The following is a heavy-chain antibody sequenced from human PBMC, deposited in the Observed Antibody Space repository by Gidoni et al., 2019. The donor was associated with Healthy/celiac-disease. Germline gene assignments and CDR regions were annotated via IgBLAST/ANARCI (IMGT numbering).Heavy chain of an antibody. Sequence: QVQLQESGPGLVKPSETLSLTCTVSGGSVSSGSYYWGWIRQPPGKGLEWIGYIYYSGSTNYNPSLKSRVTISVDTSKNQFSLKLSSVTAADTAVYYCASVEATIKDYYYGMDVWGQGTTVTVSS. V-gene: IGHV4-61*01. J-gene: IGHJ6*02. CDR2: IYYSGST. D-gene: IGHD5-12*01. CDR3: ASVEATIKDYYYGMDV. CDR1: GGSVSSGSYY.